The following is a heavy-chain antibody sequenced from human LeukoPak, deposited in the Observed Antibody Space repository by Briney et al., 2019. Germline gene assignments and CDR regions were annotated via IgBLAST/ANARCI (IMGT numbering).Heavy chain of an antibody. CDR3: AGGYCSGGSCHINSYCDYGMDV. J-gene: IGHJ6*02. CDR1: GGSISSYY. Sequence: PSETLSLTCTVSGGSISSYYWSWIRQPPGKGLEWIGYIYYSGSTNYNPSLKSRVTISVDASKNQFSLRLSSVTAADTAVYYCAGGYCSGGSCHINSYCDYGMDVWGQGTTVTVSS. D-gene: IGHD2-15*01. V-gene: IGHV4-59*01. CDR2: IYYSGST.